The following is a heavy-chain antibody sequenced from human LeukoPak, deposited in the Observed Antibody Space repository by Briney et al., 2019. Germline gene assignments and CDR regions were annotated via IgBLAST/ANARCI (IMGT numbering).Heavy chain of an antibody. J-gene: IGHJ3*02. Sequence: GGSLRLSCAASGFTFSNYAMSWVRQALGKGLEWVSVISGSGVYTYYTDSVKGRFTISRDNSKNTLYLQMNSLRAEDTAVYYCAKDTIFDIWGQGTMVTVSS. CDR3: AKDTIFDI. D-gene: IGHD3-3*01. V-gene: IGHV3-23*01. CDR2: ISGSGVYT. CDR1: GFTFSNYA.